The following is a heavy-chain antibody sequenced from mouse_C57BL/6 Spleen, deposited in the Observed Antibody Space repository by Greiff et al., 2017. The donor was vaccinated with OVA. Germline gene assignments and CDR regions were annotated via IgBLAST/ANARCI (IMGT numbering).Heavy chain of an antibody. V-gene: IGHV1-22*01. CDR2: INPNTGGT. CDR1: GYTFTDYN. D-gene: IGHD2-4*01. Sequence: VHVKQSGPELVKPGASVKLSCKASGYTFTDYNMHWVKQSHGKSLEWIGYINPNTGGTSYNQKFKGKATLTVNKSSSTAYMELRSLTSEDSAVYYCALLIYYDYDDYYFDYWGQGTTLTVSS. CDR3: ALLIYYDYDDYYFDY. J-gene: IGHJ2*01.